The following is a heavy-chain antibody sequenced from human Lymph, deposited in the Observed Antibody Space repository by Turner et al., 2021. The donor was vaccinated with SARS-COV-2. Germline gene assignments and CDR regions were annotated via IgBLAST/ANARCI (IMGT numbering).Heavy chain of an antibody. V-gene: IGHV3-7*01. CDR2: IKQDGSAK. Sequence: EVQLVESGGGLVQPGGSLRLSCAASGFTFSYYWMSWVRQAPGKGLEWVANIKQDGSAKYYVDSVKGRFTISRDNAKNSLFLQMNSLRAEDTAVYYCARMGSSSWYFDYWGQGTLVTVSS. CDR3: ARMGSSSWYFDY. D-gene: IGHD1-26*01. CDR1: GFTFSYYW. J-gene: IGHJ4*02.